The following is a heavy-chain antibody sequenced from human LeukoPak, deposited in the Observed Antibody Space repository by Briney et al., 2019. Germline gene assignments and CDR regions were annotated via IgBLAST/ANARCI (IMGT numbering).Heavy chain of an antibody. CDR2: ISAYNGNT. CDR1: GYTFTSYG. Sequence: ASVKVSCKASGYTFTSYGISWVRLAPGQGLEWMGWISAYNGNTNYAQKLQGRVTMTTDTSTSTAYMELRSLRSDDTAVYYCARDMSSSGWYTSVSNIYYFDYWGQGTLVTVSS. V-gene: IGHV1-18*04. D-gene: IGHD6-19*01. J-gene: IGHJ4*02. CDR3: ARDMSSSGWYTSVSNIYYFDY.